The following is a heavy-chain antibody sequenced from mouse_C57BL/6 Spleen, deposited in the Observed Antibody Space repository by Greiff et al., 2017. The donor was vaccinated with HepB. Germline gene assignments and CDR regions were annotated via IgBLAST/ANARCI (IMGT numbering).Heavy chain of an antibody. D-gene: IGHD1-1*01. V-gene: IGHV1-82*01. CDR1: GYAFSSSW. Sequence: QAHVKQSGPELVKPGASVKISCKASGYAFSSSWMNWVKQRPGKGLEWIGRIYPGDGDTNYNGKFKGKATLTADKSSSTAYMQLSSLTSEDSAVYFCARSYYGSSYWYFDVWGTGTTVTVSS. CDR2: IYPGDGDT. CDR3: ARSYYGSSYWYFDV. J-gene: IGHJ1*03.